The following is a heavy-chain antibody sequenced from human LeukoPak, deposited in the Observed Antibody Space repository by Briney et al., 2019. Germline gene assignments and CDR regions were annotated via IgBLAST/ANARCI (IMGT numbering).Heavy chain of an antibody. J-gene: IGHJ5*02. D-gene: IGHD1-26*01. V-gene: IGHV4-4*09. CDR1: DGSINSYY. CDR2: IHSSGAT. Sequence: SETLSLTCSVSDGSINSYYLSWIRQPPGKGLEWIGYIHSSGATHYNPSLKTRVTTSLDTSNNQFSLKLSSVTAADTAVYYCARLGSYSDHWGQGTLVTVSS. CDR3: ARLGSYSDH.